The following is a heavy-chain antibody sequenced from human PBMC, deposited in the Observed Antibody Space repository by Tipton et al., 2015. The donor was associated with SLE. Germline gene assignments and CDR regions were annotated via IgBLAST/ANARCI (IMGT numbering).Heavy chain of an antibody. Sequence: TLSLTCTVYGASVSSHYWSWIRQPPGKGLEWIGYMYYSGSAHYNPSLRNRVTMSLDTSKNQFSLKLSSVTAADTAVYYCARTNLQESLVDWYFDLWGRGTLVTVSS. CDR1: GASVSSHY. D-gene: IGHD5-24*01. CDR3: ARTNLQESLVDWYFDL. J-gene: IGHJ2*01. CDR2: MYYSGSA. V-gene: IGHV4-59*02.